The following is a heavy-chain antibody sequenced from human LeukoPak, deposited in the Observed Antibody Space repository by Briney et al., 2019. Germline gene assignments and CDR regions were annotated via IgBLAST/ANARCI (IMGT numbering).Heavy chain of an antibody. CDR2: ISGSGGST. Sequence: RSGGSLRLSCAASGFTFSSYAMSWVRQAPGKGLEWVSAISGSGGSTYYADSVKGRFTISRDNSKNTLYLQMNSLRAEDRAVYYCAKEPYSGSYYYFDYWGQGTLVTVSS. CDR1: GFTFSSYA. D-gene: IGHD1-26*01. CDR3: AKEPYSGSYYYFDY. J-gene: IGHJ4*02. V-gene: IGHV3-23*01.